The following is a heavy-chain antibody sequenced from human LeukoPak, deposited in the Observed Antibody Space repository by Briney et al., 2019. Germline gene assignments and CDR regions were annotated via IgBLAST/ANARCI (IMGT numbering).Heavy chain of an antibody. J-gene: IGHJ4*02. D-gene: IGHD3-22*01. CDR3: ARIVDDSSGYLGVFDY. CDR1: GFTFSGSA. V-gene: IGHV3-30*04. Sequence: GGSLKLSCAASGFTFSGSAMHWVRQAPGKGLEWVAVISYDGSNKYYADSVKGRFTISRDNSKNTLYLQMNSLRAEDTAVYYCARIVDDSSGYLGVFDYWGQGTLVTVSS. CDR2: ISYDGSNK.